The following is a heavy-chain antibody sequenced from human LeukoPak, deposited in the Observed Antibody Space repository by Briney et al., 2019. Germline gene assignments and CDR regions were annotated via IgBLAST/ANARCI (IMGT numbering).Heavy chain of an antibody. Sequence: PSETLSLTCAVYGGSFSGYYWSWIRQPPGKGLERIGEINHSGSTNYNPSLKSRVTISVDTSKNQFSLKLSSVTAADTAVYYCARAIDYGDYPFDYWGQGTLVTVSS. J-gene: IGHJ4*02. CDR3: ARAIDYGDYPFDY. CDR1: GGSFSGYY. D-gene: IGHD4-17*01. CDR2: INHSGST. V-gene: IGHV4-34*09.